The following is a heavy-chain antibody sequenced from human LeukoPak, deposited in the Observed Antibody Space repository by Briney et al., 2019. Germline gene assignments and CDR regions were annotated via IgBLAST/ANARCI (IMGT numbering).Heavy chain of an antibody. J-gene: IGHJ4*02. CDR1: GGSFSGYY. D-gene: IGHD6-13*01. Sequence: PSETLSLTCAVYGGSFSGYYWSWTRQPPGKGLEWIGEINHSGSTNYNPSLKSRVTISVDTSKNQFSLKLSSVTAADTAVYYCARRWGQQLALFDYWGQGTLATVSS. CDR2: INHSGST. CDR3: ARRWGQQLALFDY. V-gene: IGHV4-34*01.